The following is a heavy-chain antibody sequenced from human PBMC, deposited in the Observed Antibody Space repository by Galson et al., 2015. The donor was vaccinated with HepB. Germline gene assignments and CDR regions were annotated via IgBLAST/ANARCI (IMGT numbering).Heavy chain of an antibody. D-gene: IGHD5-12*01. CDR3: ARGELVATSLDY. CDR1: GGSISSYY. CDR2: IYYSGST. V-gene: IGHV4-59*01. Sequence: LSLTCTVSGGSISSYYWSWIRQPPGKGLEWIGYIYYSGSTNYNPSLKSRVTISVDTSKNQFSLKLSSVTAADTAVYYCARGELVATSLDYWGQGTLVTVSS. J-gene: IGHJ4*02.